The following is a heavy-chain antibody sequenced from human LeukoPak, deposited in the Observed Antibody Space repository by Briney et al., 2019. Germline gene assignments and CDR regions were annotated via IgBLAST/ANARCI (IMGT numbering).Heavy chain of an antibody. CDR1: GGSISSYY. CDR2: IYYTGGT. D-gene: IGHD1-26*01. J-gene: IGHJ5*02. CDR3: ARRRGGSYYGAWFDP. Sequence: SETLSLTCTVSGGSISSYYWSWIRQPPGKGLEWIGYIYYTGGTNYNPSLKSRLTISVDTSKNQFSLRLSSVTSADTAVYYCARRRGGSYYGAWFDPWGQGTLVTVSS. V-gene: IGHV4-59*08.